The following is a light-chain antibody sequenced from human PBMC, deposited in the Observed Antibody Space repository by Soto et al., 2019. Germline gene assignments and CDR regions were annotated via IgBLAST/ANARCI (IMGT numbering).Light chain of an antibody. Sequence: EIVMTQSSATLSVSPGERATLSRRASQSVSSNLAWYQQKPGQAPRLLIYGASTRATGIPARFSGSGSGTEFTLTISSLQSEDFAVYYCQQYNNWPPVTFGGGTKVEIK. CDR3: QQYNNWPPVT. V-gene: IGKV3-15*01. CDR2: GAS. J-gene: IGKJ4*01. CDR1: QSVSSN.